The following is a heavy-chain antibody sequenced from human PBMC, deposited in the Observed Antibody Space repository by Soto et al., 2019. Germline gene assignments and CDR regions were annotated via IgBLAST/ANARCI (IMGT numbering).Heavy chain of an antibody. CDR3: ERAQYYDFWSGYYRLPNWFDP. Sequence: SETLSLTCAVYGGSFSGYYWSWIRQPPGKGLEWIGEINHSGSTNYNPSLKSRGTISVDTSKNQSSLKLSSVTAADTAVYYCERAQYYDFWSGYYRLPNWFDPWGQGTLVTVSS. V-gene: IGHV4-34*01. J-gene: IGHJ5*02. CDR2: INHSGST. D-gene: IGHD3-3*01. CDR1: GGSFSGYY.